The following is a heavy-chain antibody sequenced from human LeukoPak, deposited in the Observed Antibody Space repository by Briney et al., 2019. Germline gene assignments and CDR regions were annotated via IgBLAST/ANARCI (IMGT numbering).Heavy chain of an antibody. J-gene: IGHJ4*02. CDR2: ISAYNGNT. Sequence: ASVKVSCKASGGTFSSYAISWVRQAPGQGLEWMGWISAYNGNTNYAQKLQGRVTMTTDTSTSTVYMELRSLRSDDTAVYYCARGVGIAVAGTGFDYWGQGTLVTVSS. CDR1: GGTFSSYA. D-gene: IGHD6-19*01. CDR3: ARGVGIAVAGTGFDY. V-gene: IGHV1-18*01.